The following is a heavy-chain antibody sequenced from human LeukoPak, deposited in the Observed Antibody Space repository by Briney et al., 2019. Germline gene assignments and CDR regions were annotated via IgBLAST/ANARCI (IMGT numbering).Heavy chain of an antibody. CDR2: IYYSGST. Sequence: SETLSLTCTVSGGSISSSSYYWGWIRQPPGKGLEWIGSIYYSGSTYYNPSLKSRVTISVDTSKNQFSLKLSSVTAADTAVYYCARRPSYYYDSSGYRASWGQGTLVTVSS. CDR3: ARRPSYYYDSSGYRAS. CDR1: GGSISSSSYY. D-gene: IGHD3-22*01. J-gene: IGHJ4*02. V-gene: IGHV4-39*01.